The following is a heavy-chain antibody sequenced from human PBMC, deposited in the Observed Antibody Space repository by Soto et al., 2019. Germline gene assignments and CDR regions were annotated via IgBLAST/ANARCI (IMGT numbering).Heavy chain of an antibody. CDR1: GASVNSGHW. D-gene: IGHD2-15*01. CDR2: ISHTGNT. CDR3: AGRRLGGSTIY. V-gene: IGHV4-4*01. Sequence: QVQLQESGPGLLEPSGTLSLTCDVSGASVNSGHWWTWVRQPPGKGLEWIGEISHTGNTNYSPSLKGRMTVSLDKSQNQFSLTLTSVTAADTAFYCCAGRRLGGSTIYWGQGTLVPVS. J-gene: IGHJ4*02.